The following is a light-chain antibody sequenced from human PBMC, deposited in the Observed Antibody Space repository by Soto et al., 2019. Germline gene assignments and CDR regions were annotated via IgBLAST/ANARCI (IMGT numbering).Light chain of an antibody. J-gene: IGKJ1*01. CDR3: QQYNTYPWT. CDR1: QSISSW. Sequence: DIQMTQSPSTLSASVGDRVTITCRASQSISSWLAWYQQKPGKAPKLLIHRASNLESGDPLTFSGSGSGTDFPLTYSSLQPDDYATYYCQQYNTYPWTFDQGTKVE. V-gene: IGKV1-5*03. CDR2: RAS.